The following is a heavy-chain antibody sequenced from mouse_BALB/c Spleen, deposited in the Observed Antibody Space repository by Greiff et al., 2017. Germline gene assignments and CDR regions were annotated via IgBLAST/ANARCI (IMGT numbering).Heavy chain of an antibody. J-gene: IGHJ3*01. Sequence: EVKLVESGGGLVQPGGSLKLSCAASGFTFSSYTMSWVRQTPEKRLEWVAYISNGGGSTYYPDTVKGRFTISRDNAKNTLYLQMSSLKSEDTAMYYCAKTGTSPFAYWGQGTLVTVSA. V-gene: IGHV5-12-2*01. CDR1: GFTFSSYT. D-gene: IGHD4-1*01. CDR3: AKTGTSPFAY. CDR2: ISNGGGST.